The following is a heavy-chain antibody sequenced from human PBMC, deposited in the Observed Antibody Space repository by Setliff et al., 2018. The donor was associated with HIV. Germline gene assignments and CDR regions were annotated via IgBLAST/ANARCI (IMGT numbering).Heavy chain of an antibody. CDR1: RFTFSSYS. Sequence: GSLRLSCAASRFTFSSYSMNWVRQAPGKGLEWVSSITSSSSYKYYADSVKGRFTISRDNAKNSLYLQMNSLRAEDTALYYCARVEIYNFWSGYTYYFDYWGQGTLVTVSS. J-gene: IGHJ4*02. CDR2: ITSSSSYK. D-gene: IGHD3-3*01. CDR3: ARVEIYNFWSGYTYYFDY. V-gene: IGHV3-21*01.